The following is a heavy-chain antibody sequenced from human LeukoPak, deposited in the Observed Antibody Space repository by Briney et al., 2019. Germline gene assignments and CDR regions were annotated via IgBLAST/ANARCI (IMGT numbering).Heavy chain of an antibody. CDR1: GGTFSSYA. J-gene: IGHJ5*02. D-gene: IGHD2-2*01. CDR3: ARDWQECSSTSCYYPNWFDP. CDR2: IIPIFGTA. V-gene: IGHV1-69*05. Sequence: SVKVSCKASGGTFSSYAISWVRQAPGQGLEWMEGIIPIFGTANYAQKFQGRVTITTDESTSTAYMELSSLRSEDTAVYYCARDWQECSSTSCYYPNWFDPWGQGTLVTVSS.